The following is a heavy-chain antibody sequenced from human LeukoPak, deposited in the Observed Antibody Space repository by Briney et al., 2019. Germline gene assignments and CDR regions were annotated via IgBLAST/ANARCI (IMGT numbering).Heavy chain of an antibody. CDR3: ARNITSVIPAGYFDY. CDR1: GYSISSDYY. Sequence: SETLSLTCAVSGYSISSDYYWAWIRQPPGKGLEWIGSIYNTWSTSYNPSLKSRVTMSVDTSKNQFSLRLSSVTAADTAVYYCARNITSVIPAGYFDYWGQGTLVTVSS. V-gene: IGHV4-38-2*01. J-gene: IGHJ4*02. D-gene: IGHD2-2*01. CDR2: IYNTWST.